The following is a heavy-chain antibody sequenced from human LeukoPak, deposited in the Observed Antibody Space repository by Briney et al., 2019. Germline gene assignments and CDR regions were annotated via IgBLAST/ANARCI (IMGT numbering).Heavy chain of an antibody. CDR1: GGSFSGYY. J-gene: IGHJ4*02. CDR3: ARYSSSWYEGDY. CDR2: INHSGST. D-gene: IGHD6-13*01. V-gene: IGHV4-34*01. Sequence: SETLSLTCAVYGGSFSGYYWSWIRQPPGKGLEWIGEINHSGSTNYNPSLKSRVTISVDTSKNQFSLKLSSVTAADTAVYYCARYSSSWYEGDYWGQGTLVTVSS.